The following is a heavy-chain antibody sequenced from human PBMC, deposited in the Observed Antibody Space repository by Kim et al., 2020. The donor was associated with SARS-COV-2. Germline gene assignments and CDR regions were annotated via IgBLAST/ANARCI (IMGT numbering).Heavy chain of an antibody. Sequence: YYADSVKGRFTISRDNAKNSLYLQMNSRRAEETAVYYCARYYYGSGTPDYWGQGTLVTVSS. D-gene: IGHD3-10*01. V-gene: IGHV3-21*01. CDR3: ARYYYGSGTPDY. J-gene: IGHJ4*02.